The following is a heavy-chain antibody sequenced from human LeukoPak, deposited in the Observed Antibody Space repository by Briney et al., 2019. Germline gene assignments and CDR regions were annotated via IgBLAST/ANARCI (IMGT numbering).Heavy chain of an antibody. D-gene: IGHD1-26*01. Sequence: ASVKVSCKASGYTFTSYGISWVRQAPGQGLEWMGWISAYKGNTNYAQKLLGRVAMTTDTSTSTAYMELRSLTSDDTAVYYCARESSGAGYGFDIWGQGTMVTVSS. V-gene: IGHV1-18*01. CDR3: ARESSGAGYGFDI. CDR1: GYTFTSYG. CDR2: ISAYKGNT. J-gene: IGHJ3*02.